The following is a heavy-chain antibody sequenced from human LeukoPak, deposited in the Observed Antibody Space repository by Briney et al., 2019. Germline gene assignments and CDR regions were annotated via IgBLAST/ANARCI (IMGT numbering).Heavy chain of an antibody. J-gene: IGHJ5*02. CDR2: ISGSGDIT. V-gene: IGHV3-23*01. CDR1: GFTFSSYA. Sequence: SGGSLRLSCAASGFTFSSYAMSWGRQAPGKGLERVSSISGSGDITYSADSVKGRFTISRDNSKNTVYLQMNSLRVEDTAVYYCAKDGRTYYYGSGSYFGWFDPWGQGTLVTVSS. CDR3: AKDGRTYYYGSGSYFGWFDP. D-gene: IGHD3-10*01.